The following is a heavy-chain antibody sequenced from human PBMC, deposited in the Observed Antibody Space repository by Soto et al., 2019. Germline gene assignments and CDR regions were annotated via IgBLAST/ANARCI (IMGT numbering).Heavy chain of an antibody. V-gene: IGHV3-74*01. CDR1: GFTFSSYW. CDR2: INSDGSST. J-gene: IGHJ5*02. CDR3: AREKYCSSTSCYTSGPNWFDP. Sequence: GGSLRLSCAASGFTFSSYWMHWVRQAPGKGLVWVSRINSDGSSTSYADSVKGRFTISRDNAKNTLYLQMNSLRAEDTAVYYCAREKYCSSTSCYTSGPNWFDPWGQGTLVTVSS. D-gene: IGHD2-2*02.